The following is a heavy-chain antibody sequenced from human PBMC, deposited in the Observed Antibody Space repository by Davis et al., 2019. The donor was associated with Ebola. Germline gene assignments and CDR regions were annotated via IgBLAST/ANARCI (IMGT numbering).Heavy chain of an antibody. J-gene: IGHJ4*02. V-gene: IGHV1-69*06. CDR2: IIPIFGTA. Sequence: SVKVSCKASGGTFSSYAINWVRQAPGQGLEWMGGIIPIFGTANYAQKFQGRVTITADKSTSTAYMELSSLRSEDTAVYYCARAGWLRRSFDYWGQGTLVTVSS. CDR3: ARAGWLRRSFDY. D-gene: IGHD5-12*01. CDR1: GGTFSSYA.